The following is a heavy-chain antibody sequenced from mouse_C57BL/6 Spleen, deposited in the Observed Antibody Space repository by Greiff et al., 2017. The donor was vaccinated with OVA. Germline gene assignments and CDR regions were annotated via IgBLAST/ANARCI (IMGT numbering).Heavy chain of an antibody. D-gene: IGHD1-1*01. CDR3: ATYGSSYEVAY. J-gene: IGHJ3*01. CDR2: IYPGSGST. Sequence: QVQLKQPGAELMKPGASVKMSCKASGYTFTSYWITWVKQRPGQGLEWIGDIYPGSGSTNYNEKFKSKATLTVDTSSSTAYMQLSSLTSEDSAVYYCATYGSSYEVAYWGQGTLVTVSA. V-gene: IGHV1-55*01. CDR1: GYTFTSYW.